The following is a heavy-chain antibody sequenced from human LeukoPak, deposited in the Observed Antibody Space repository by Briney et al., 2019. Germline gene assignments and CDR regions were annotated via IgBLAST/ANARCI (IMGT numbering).Heavy chain of an antibody. V-gene: IGHV1-46*01. CDR1: GYTFTDYY. J-gene: IGHJ4*02. Sequence: GASVKVSCKASGYTFTDYYMHWVRQAPGQGLEWMGIINPSRGSATYAQKFQGRVTITRDTSTTTVYMELSSLRSEDTAVYYCAREGEWELEVIGGYWGQGTLVTVSS. D-gene: IGHD1-26*01. CDR2: INPSRGSA. CDR3: AREGEWELEVIGGY.